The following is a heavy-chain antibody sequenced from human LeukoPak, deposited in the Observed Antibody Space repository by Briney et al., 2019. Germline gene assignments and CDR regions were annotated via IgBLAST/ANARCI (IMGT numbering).Heavy chain of an antibody. J-gene: IGHJ4*02. CDR2: IYYTGTT. CDR1: GGSISIYY. D-gene: IGHD3-9*01. CDR3: ARGEDFERYYLAY. Sequence: SETLSLTCSVSGGSISIYYWTWIRQIPGKGLEWIGYIYYTGTTNYNPLFESRATISVDTSKNQFSLKLTSVTAADTAVYFCARGEDFERYYLAYWGQGTLVTVSS. V-gene: IGHV4-59*01.